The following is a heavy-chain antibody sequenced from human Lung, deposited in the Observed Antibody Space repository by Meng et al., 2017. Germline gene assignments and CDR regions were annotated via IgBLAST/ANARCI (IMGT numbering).Heavy chain of an antibody. J-gene: IGHJ4*02. CDR1: GYNFPDYY. Sequence: VQLVRSGAEGKKPGASVKVSCKPSGYNFPDYYIRWVRRAPGQGLEWMGRINPKSGDTHYAQKFQARVTMTGDTSISTAYMELSGLRSDDTAMYYCARDEDISAAGKLFGDYWGQGTLVTVSS. V-gene: IGHV1-2*06. CDR2: INPKSGDT. CDR3: ARDEDISAAGKLFGDY. D-gene: IGHD6-25*01.